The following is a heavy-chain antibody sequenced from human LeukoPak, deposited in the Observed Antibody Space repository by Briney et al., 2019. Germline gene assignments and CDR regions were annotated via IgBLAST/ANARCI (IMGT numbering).Heavy chain of an antibody. Sequence: KPSGTLSLTCAVSGGSISSSNWWSWVRQPPGKGLEWIGEIYHSGSTNYNPSLKSRVTISVDTSKKQLSLKLRIVTAADTAVYYCAKSNAWDWFDPWGQGTLVTVSS. CDR2: IYHSGST. CDR1: GGSISSSNW. V-gene: IGHV4-4*02. J-gene: IGHJ5*02. D-gene: IGHD4-11*01. CDR3: AKSNAWDWFDP.